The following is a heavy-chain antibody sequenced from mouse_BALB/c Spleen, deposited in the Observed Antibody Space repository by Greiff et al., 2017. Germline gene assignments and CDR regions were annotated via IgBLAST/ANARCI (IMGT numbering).Heavy chain of an antibody. V-gene: IGHV14-4*02. CDR2: IDPENGDT. J-gene: IGHJ4*01. CDR1: GFNIKDYY. D-gene: IGHD2-4*01. Sequence: EVKLQESGAELVRSGASVKLSCTASGFNIKDYYMHWVKQRPEQGLEWIGWIDPENGDTEYAPKFQGKATMTADTSSNTAYLQLSSLTSEDTAVYYCNDYDDAMDYWGQGTSVTVSS. CDR3: NDYDDAMDY.